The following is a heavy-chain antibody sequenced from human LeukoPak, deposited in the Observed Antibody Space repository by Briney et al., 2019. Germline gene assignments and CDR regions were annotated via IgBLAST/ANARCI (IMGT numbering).Heavy chain of an antibody. V-gene: IGHV4-39*07. CDR1: GGSISSSSYY. D-gene: IGHD6-13*01. CDR2: IYYSGST. CDR3: ARWRGVGYSSSWSN. J-gene: IGHJ4*02. Sequence: PSETLSLTCTVSGGSISSSSYYWGWIRQPPGKGLEWIGSIYYSGSTYYNPSLKSRVTISVDTSKNQFSLKLSSVTAADTAVYYCARWRGVGYSSSWSNWGQGTLVTVSS.